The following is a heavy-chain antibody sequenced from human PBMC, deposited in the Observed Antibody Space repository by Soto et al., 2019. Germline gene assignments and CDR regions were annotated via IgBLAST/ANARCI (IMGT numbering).Heavy chain of an antibody. V-gene: IGHV4-59*01. CDR1: GGSISSYY. CDR3: ARNPSGVWATSTALDS. J-gene: IGHJ4*02. Sequence: PSETLSLTCTVSGGSISSYYWSWIRQPPGKGLEWIGYIYYSGSTNYNPSLKSRVTISVDTSKNQFSLKLSSVTAADTAVYYCARNPSGVWATSTALDSWGQGTLLTVSS. D-gene: IGHD3-16*01. CDR2: IYYSGST.